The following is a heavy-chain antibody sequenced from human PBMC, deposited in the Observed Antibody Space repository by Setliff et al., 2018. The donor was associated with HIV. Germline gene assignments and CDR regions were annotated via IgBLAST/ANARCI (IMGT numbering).Heavy chain of an antibody. V-gene: IGHV1-69*13. CDR1: GGTFSNYG. J-gene: IGHJ5*02. D-gene: IGHD3-10*01. CDR3: ARAGLPYYDSGRNWFDP. CDR2: IIPIFGKT. Sequence: SVKVSCKASGGTFSNYGIIWVRQAPGQGLEWMGGIIPIFGKTNYAQNLQGRVTITADESTSTAYMELNTLRSEDTAIYSCARAGLPYYDSGRNWFDPWGQGTLVTVSS.